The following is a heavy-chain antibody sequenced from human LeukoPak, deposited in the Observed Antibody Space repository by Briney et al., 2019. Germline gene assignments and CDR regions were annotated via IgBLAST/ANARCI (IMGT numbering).Heavy chain of an antibody. CDR1: GGSLNRYY. Sequence: SESLSLPFTVSGGSLNRYYWTWIRQPPGKGRDWIGYMHYSGNNNYNTSLKNRVTISVDTSKSPFSLKLSAVTAADPAVYYCARVSRSSWFGPFDYWGQGTLATVSS. CDR2: MHYSGNN. J-gene: IGHJ4*02. CDR3: ARVSRSSWFGPFDY. V-gene: IGHV4-59*01. D-gene: IGHD6-13*01.